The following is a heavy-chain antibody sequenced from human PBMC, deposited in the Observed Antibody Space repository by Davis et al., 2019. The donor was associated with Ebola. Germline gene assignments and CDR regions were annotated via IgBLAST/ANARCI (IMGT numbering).Heavy chain of an antibody. CDR1: GFTFSNAW. J-gene: IGHJ4*02. CDR3: AREEMATLY. CDR2: IKSKTDGGTT. V-gene: IGHV3-15*07. D-gene: IGHD5-24*01. Sequence: GESLKISCAASGFTFSNAWMNWVRQAPGKGLEWVGRIKSKTDGGTTDYAAPVKGRFTISRDDSKNTLYLQMNNLRAEDTAVYYCAREEMATLYWGQGTLVTVSS.